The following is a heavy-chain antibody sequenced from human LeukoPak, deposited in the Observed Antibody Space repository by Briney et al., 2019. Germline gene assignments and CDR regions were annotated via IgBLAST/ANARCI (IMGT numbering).Heavy chain of an antibody. CDR1: GGSISSSSYY. J-gene: IGHJ3*02. CDR3: ARDPLGAFDI. CDR2: IYYSGST. V-gene: IGHV4-39*07. Sequence: SETLSLTCTVSGGSISSSSYYWGWIRQPPGKGLEWIGSIYYSGSTYYNPSLKSRVTMSVDTSKNQFSLKLSSVTAADTAVYYCARDPLGAFDIWGQGTMVTVSS.